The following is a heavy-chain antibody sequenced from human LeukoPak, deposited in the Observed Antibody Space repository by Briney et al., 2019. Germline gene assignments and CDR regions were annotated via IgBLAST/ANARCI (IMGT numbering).Heavy chain of an antibody. D-gene: IGHD2-2*01. CDR1: GGSISSSSYY. CDR2: IYYSGST. V-gene: IGHV4-39*07. J-gene: IGHJ5*02. CDR3: ARDSPLRYDGGFDP. Sequence: KPSETLSLTCTVSGGSISSSSYYWGWIRQPPGKGLEWIGSIYYSGSTYYNPSLKSRVTISVDTSKNQFSLKLSSVTAADTAVYYCARDSPLRYDGGFDPWGQGTLVTVSS.